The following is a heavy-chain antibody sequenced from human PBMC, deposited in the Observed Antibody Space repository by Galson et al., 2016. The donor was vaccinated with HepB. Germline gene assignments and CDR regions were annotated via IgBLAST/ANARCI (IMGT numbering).Heavy chain of an antibody. V-gene: IGHV4-59*01. CDR3: ARDHRHYDLWSGHYNPYFEP. Sequence: SATLSLTCTVSGGPMSSYFWTWIRQPPGQGLEWLGDIYYHGSTNCNPPLKSRVNLSIDTSKRQFSLNLSSVTAADTAVYYCARDHRHYDLWSGHYNPYFEPWGQGTLVTVSS. D-gene: IGHD3-3*01. J-gene: IGHJ5*02. CDR2: IYYHGST. CDR1: GGPMSSYF.